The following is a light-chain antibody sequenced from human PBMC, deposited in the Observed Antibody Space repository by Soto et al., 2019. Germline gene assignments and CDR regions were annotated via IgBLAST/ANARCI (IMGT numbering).Light chain of an antibody. CDR2: YND. Sequence: QSVLTQPPSVSGAPGQRVTISCTGSSSNLGSGFDVQWYQQLPGTAPKLLIYYNDNRPSGVPARFCGSKSVTSASLAITGLEADDEADYYCQCDDSRLSGQVVFGGGTELTVL. V-gene: IGLV1-40*01. CDR3: QCDDSRLSGQVV. CDR1: SSNLGSGFD. J-gene: IGLJ2*01.